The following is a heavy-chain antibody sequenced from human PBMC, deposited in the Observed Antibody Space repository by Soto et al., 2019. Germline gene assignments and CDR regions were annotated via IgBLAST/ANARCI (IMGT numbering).Heavy chain of an antibody. CDR1: GFTFSSYA. V-gene: IGHV3-23*01. CDR2: ISGSGVST. CDR3: AKDRANWYFDL. J-gene: IGHJ2*01. Sequence: EVHLWESGGDLVQPGGSLRLSCAASGFTFSSYAMHWVRQAPGKGLEWVSTISGSGVSTYYGDSVKGRFTISRDNSKNTRYLQMNSLRADDTAVYYCAKDRANWYFDLWGRGTLVTVSS.